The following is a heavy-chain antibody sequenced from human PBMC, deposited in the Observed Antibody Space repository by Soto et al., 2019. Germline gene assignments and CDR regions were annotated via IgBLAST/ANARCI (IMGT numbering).Heavy chain of an antibody. V-gene: IGHV3-48*01. CDR1: GFTFRNYA. Sequence: PGGSLRLSCAASGFTFRNYAMYWVRQAPGKGLEWVSYISSSSSTIYYADSVKGRFTISRDNAKNTLYLQMNSLRAEDTAVYYCARDLLHLGELSSPKLGYWGQGTLVTVSS. CDR3: ARDLLHLGELSSPKLGY. D-gene: IGHD3-16*02. J-gene: IGHJ4*02. CDR2: ISSSSSTI.